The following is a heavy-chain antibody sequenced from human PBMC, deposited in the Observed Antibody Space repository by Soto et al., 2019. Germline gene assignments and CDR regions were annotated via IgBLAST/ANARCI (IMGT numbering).Heavy chain of an antibody. Sequence: SETLSLTCTASGPSISAYSWSWVRQPPGKGLEWIGNIHYNGNTKYNPSLKSRVSMSVDTSKNQFSLRLISVTAADTSKYFCAREGNLGRWLQPLDFWGQGTLVTVS. D-gene: IGHD5-12*01. CDR1: GPSISAYS. CDR3: AREGNLGRWLQPLDF. CDR2: IHYNGNT. J-gene: IGHJ4*02. V-gene: IGHV4-59*01.